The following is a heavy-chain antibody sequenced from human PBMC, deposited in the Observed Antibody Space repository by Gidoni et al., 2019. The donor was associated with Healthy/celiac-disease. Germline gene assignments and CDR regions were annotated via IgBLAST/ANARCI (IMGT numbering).Heavy chain of an antibody. Sequence: QVQLVESGGGVVQPGRSLRLSCAASGFTFSSYSMHWVRQAPGKGLEWVAVISYDGNNKYYADSVKGRFTISRDNSKNTLYLQMNTLRAEDTAVYYCASPSRYIPTPVDEFDYWGQGTLVTVSS. CDR2: ISYDGNNK. J-gene: IGHJ4*02. CDR3: ASPSRYIPTPVDEFDY. D-gene: IGHD2-15*01. V-gene: IGHV3-30*04. CDR1: GFTFSSYS.